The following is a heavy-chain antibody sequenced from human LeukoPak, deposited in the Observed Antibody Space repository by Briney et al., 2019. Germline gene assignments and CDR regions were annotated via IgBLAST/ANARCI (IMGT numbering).Heavy chain of an antibody. J-gene: IGHJ6*03. CDR3: ARGRKLDTYYYYYYMDV. CDR1: GGSISSSSYY. CDR2: IYYSGST. V-gene: IGHV4-39*07. Sequence: SETLSLTCTVSGGSISSSSYYWGWIRQPPGKGLEWIGSIYYSGSTNYNPSLKSRVTISVDTSKNQFSLKLSSVTAADTAVYYCARGRKLDTYYYYYYMDVWGKGTTVTVSS. D-gene: IGHD6-6*01.